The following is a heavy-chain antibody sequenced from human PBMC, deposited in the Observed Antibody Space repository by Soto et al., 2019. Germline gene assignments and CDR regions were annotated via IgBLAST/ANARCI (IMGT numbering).Heavy chain of an antibody. V-gene: IGHV4-61*08. CDR1: GGSISSGGYS. Sequence: PSETLSLTCAVSGGSISSGGYSWSWIRQPPGKGLEWIGYIYYSGSTNYNPSLKSRVTISVDTSKNQFSLKLSSVTAADTAVYYCARDLGNSGSYRGWFDPWGQGTLVTVSS. J-gene: IGHJ5*02. CDR2: IYYSGST. D-gene: IGHD1-26*01. CDR3: ARDLGNSGSYRGWFDP.